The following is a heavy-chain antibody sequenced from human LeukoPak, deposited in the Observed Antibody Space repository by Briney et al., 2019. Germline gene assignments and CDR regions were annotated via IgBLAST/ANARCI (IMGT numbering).Heavy chain of an antibody. CDR1: GGSISSSSYY. V-gene: IGHV4-61*05. D-gene: IGHD3-22*01. J-gene: IGHJ4*02. Sequence: SETLSLTCTVSGGSISSSSYYWSWIRQPPGKGLEWIGYIYYSGSTNYNPSLKSRVTISVDTSKNQFSLKLSSVTAADTAVYYCASAYYYDSSGYYYPAPGPLDYWGQGTLVTVSS. CDR2: IYYSGST. CDR3: ASAYYYDSSGYYYPAPGPLDY.